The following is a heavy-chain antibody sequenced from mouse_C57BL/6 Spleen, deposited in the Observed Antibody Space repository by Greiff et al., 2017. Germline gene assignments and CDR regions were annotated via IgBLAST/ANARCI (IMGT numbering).Heavy chain of an antibody. D-gene: IGHD4-1*01. J-gene: IGHJ3*01. V-gene: IGHV1-72*01. CDR3: ARSDWSWFAY. Sequence: QVQLKQPGAELVKPGASVKLSCKASGYTFTSYWLHWVKQRPGRGLEWIGRLDPSSGGTKYNEKFKSKATMTVDKPSSTAYMQLSSLTSEDSAVYYCARSDWSWFAYWGQGTLVTVSA. CDR1: GYTFTSYW. CDR2: LDPSSGGT.